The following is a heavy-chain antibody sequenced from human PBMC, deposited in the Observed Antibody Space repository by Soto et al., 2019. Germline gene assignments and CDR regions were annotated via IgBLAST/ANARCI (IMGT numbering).Heavy chain of an antibody. CDR3: ASGWMAAFDT. D-gene: IGHD2-2*03. J-gene: IGHJ5*02. CDR2: IYYSGST. Sequence: PSETLSLTCNVTGDSIKTHYWSWIRRPPGKGLEWIGYIYYSGSTLYNPSLKRRVTISVDTAKNQFSLRLNSLTAADTAVYYCASGWMAAFDTWGQGTLVTSPQ. CDR1: GDSIKTHY. V-gene: IGHV4-59*11.